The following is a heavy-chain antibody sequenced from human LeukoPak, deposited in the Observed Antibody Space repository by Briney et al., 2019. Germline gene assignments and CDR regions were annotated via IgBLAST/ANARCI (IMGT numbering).Heavy chain of an antibody. D-gene: IGHD6-6*01. CDR2: INHSGST. Sequence: SETLSLTCAVYGGSFSGYYRSWIRQPPGKGLEWIGEINHSGSTNYNPSLKSRVTISVDTSKNQCSLKLSSLTAADTAVYYCARGLRIAARLRDYWGQGALVTVSS. J-gene: IGHJ4*02. CDR1: GGSFSGYY. CDR3: ARGLRIAARLRDY. V-gene: IGHV4-34*01.